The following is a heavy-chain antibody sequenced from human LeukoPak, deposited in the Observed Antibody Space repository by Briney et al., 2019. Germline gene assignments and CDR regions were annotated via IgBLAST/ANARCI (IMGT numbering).Heavy chain of an antibody. J-gene: IGHJ3*02. CDR1: GGSISSSSYY. CDR2: IYYSGST. CDR3: ARVTGQGAFDI. V-gene: IGHV4-39*07. Sequence: PSETLSLTCTVSGGSISSSSYYWGWIRQPPGKGLEWIGSIYYSGSTYYNPSLKSRVTISVDTSKNQFSLKLSSVTAADTAVYYCARVTGQGAFDIWGQGTMVTVSS.